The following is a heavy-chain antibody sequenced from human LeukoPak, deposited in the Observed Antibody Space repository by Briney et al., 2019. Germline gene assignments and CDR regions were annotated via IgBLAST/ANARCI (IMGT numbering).Heavy chain of an antibody. V-gene: IGHV3-21*01. D-gene: IGHD6-6*01. Sequence: PGGSLRLSCAASGFTFSSYSMNWVRQAPGKGLEWVSSISSSSSYIYYADSVKGRSTISRDNAKNSLYLQMNSLRAEDTAVYYCARDLLIAARLFDCWGQGTLVTVSS. J-gene: IGHJ4*02. CDR3: ARDLLIAARLFDC. CDR1: GFTFSSYS. CDR2: ISSSSSYI.